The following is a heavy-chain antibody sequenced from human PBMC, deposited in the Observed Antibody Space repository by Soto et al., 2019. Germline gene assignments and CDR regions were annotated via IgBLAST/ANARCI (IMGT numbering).Heavy chain of an antibody. Sequence: QVQLQQWGAGLLKPSETLSLTCAVYGGSFSGYYWSWIRQPPGKGLEWIGEINHSGSTNYNPSLKSRVTISVDTSKNQFSLKLSSVTAADTAVYYCARGRRRYNDVAARPKWFDPWGQGTLVTVSS. D-gene: IGHD6-6*01. CDR3: ARGRRRYNDVAARPKWFDP. V-gene: IGHV4-34*01. CDR1: GGSFSGYY. CDR2: INHSGST. J-gene: IGHJ5*02.